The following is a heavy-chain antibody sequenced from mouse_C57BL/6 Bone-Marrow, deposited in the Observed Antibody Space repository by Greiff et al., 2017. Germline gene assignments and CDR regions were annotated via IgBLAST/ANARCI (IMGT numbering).Heavy chain of an antibody. CDR2: IYPGDGDT. V-gene: IGHV1-82*01. Sequence: QVQLQQSGPELVKPGASVKISCKASGYAFSSSWMNWVKQRPGKGLEWIGRIYPGDGDTNYNGKFKSKATLTADKSSSTAYMQLSSLTSEDSAVYLCARKIYYYGYFDVWGTGTTVTVSS. CDR1: GYAFSSSW. J-gene: IGHJ1*03. CDR3: ARKIYYYGYFDV. D-gene: IGHD1-1*01.